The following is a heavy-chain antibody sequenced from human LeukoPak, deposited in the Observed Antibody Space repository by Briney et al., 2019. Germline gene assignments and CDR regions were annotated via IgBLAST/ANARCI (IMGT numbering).Heavy chain of an antibody. CDR2: INHSGST. D-gene: IGHD6-13*01. Sequence: SETLSLTCAVYGGSFSGYYWSWIRQPPGKGLEWIGEINHSGSTNYNPSLKSRVTISVDTSKNQFSLKLSSVTAADTAVYYCARGEVYSSSWYSYYYYYMDVWGKGTTVTISS. J-gene: IGHJ6*03. CDR3: ARGEVYSSSWYSYYYYYMDV. V-gene: IGHV4-34*01. CDR1: GGSFSGYY.